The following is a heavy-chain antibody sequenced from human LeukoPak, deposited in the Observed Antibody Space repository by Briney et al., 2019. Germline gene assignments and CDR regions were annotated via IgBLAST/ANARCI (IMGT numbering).Heavy chain of an antibody. CDR2: IRYDGSNK. D-gene: IGHD6-13*01. J-gene: IGHJ4*02. V-gene: IGHV3-30*02. CDR1: GLTFSSYG. Sequence: GGSLRLSCAASGLTFSSYGMHWVRQAPGKGLKWVAFIRYDGSNKYYADSVKGRFTSSRDNSKNTLYLQKNSLRAEDTAVYYCAKDITLSAAAGTIDYWGQGTLVTVSS. CDR3: AKDITLSAAAGTIDY.